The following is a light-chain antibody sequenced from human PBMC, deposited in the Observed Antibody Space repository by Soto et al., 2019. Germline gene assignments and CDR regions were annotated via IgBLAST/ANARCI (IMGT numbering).Light chain of an antibody. CDR3: QKYKSAPRT. J-gene: IGKJ1*01. V-gene: IGKV1-27*01. CDR1: QGISNY. Sequence: DIQMTQSPSSLSASVGDRVTITCRASQGISNYLAWFQQKPGKVPKLLIFSASTLRSGVPSRFSGSGSGTDFTLTISSLQPEDVAIYYCQKYKSAPRTFAQGTKVEIK. CDR2: SAS.